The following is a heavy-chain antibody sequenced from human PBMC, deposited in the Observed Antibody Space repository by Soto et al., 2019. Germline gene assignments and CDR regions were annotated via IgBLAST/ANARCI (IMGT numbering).Heavy chain of an antibody. Sequence: GGSLRLSCAASGFTFSSYSMNWVRQAPGKGLEWVSSISSSSSYIYYADSVKGRFTISRDNAKNSLYLQMNSLRAEDTAVYYCARDSGQTVVSPTREKSFDYWGQGTLVTVSS. V-gene: IGHV3-21*01. CDR3: ARDSGQTVVSPTREKSFDY. CDR2: ISSSSSYI. CDR1: GFTFSSYS. J-gene: IGHJ4*02. D-gene: IGHD2-15*01.